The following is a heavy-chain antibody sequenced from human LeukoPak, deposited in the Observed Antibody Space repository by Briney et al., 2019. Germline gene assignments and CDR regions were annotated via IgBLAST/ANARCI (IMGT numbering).Heavy chain of an antibody. J-gene: IGHJ6*03. CDR2: MNPNSGNT. Sequence: GASVKVSCKASGYTFTSYDINWVRQATGQGLEWMGWMNPNSGNTGYAQKFQGRVTITRNTSISTAYMELSSLRSEDTAVYYCARAVADDYVWGSYRLSAYYYYYMDVWGKGTTVTISS. CDR1: GYTFTSYD. V-gene: IGHV1-8*03. CDR3: ARAVADDYVWGSYRLSAYYYYYMDV. D-gene: IGHD3-16*02.